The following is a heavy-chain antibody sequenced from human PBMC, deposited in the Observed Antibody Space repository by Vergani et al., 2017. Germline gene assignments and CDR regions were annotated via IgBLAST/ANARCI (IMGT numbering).Heavy chain of an antibody. CDR3: AKDRWFIISSGPFDY. D-gene: IGHD2-8*02. V-gene: IGHV3-23*01. J-gene: IGHJ4*02. CDR2: MSGSGGST. Sequence: EVQLLESGGGLVQPGGSLRLSCAASGFTFNNYAMRWVRQAPGKGLEWVSAMSGSGGSTFYADSVKGRFTISRDNSKNTLYLQMNSLRAEETAVYYCAKDRWFIISSGPFDYWGQGTLVTVSS. CDR1: GFTFNNYA.